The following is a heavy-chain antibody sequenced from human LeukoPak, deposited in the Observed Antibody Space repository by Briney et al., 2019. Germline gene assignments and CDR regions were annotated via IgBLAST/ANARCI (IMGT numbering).Heavy chain of an antibody. CDR3: ARSLGLEQSLEVFDY. CDR1: GFTFSSYS. CDR2: ISSSSSYI. D-gene: IGHD3-3*01. Sequence: KPGGSLRLSCAASGFTFSSYSMNWVRQAPGKGLEWVSSISSSSSYIYYADSVKGRFTISRDNSKNTLYLQMNSLRAEDTAVYYCARSLGLEQSLEVFDYWGQGTLVTVSS. J-gene: IGHJ4*02. V-gene: IGHV3-21*01.